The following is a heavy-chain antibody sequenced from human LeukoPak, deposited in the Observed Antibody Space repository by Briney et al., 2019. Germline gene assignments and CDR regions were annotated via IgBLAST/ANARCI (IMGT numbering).Heavy chain of an antibody. D-gene: IGHD3-16*01. J-gene: IGHJ6*03. CDR2: IIDNGYIT. Sequence: GGSLRLSCAASGFTFSSYAMCWVRQAPGKGLEWVSGIIDNGYITYYANSVRGRFTISRDNSKNTLFLQMNSLRAEDTAVYYCAKLGGQEVHNYYVAVWGKGTTVAVSS. V-gene: IGHV3-23*01. CDR3: AKLGGQEVHNYYVAV. CDR1: GFTFSSYA.